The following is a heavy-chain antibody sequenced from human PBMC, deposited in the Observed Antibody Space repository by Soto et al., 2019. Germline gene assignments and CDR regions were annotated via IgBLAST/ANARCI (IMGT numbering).Heavy chain of an antibody. CDR3: ARSQGGSSSLDIYYYYYYGMDV. V-gene: IGHV1-69*01. CDR1: GGTFSTYA. D-gene: IGHD2-15*01. CDR2: VIPIFGTP. J-gene: IGHJ6*02. Sequence: QVQLVQSGAEVKKPGSSVKVSCKAPGGTFSTYAISWVRQAPGQGLEWMGGVIPIFGTPKYAQKFQGRVMITADEPTSTGYMELRSLRTEDTAVYYCARSQGGSSSLDIYYYYYYGMDVWGQGTTVTVSS.